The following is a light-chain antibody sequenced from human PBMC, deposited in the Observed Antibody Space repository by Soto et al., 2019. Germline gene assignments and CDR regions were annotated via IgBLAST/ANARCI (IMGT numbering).Light chain of an antibody. J-gene: IGKJ2*01. CDR1: QSISSW. CDR3: QQYNSYPYT. Sequence: DIQMTQSPSTLSASVGDRVTITCRASQSISSWLAWYQQKPGKAPKLLIYRASTLESGVPSRCSGSGSGTEFTLTISSLQANDFATYCCQQYNSYPYTFGQGTKLEIK. CDR2: RAS. V-gene: IGKV1-5*03.